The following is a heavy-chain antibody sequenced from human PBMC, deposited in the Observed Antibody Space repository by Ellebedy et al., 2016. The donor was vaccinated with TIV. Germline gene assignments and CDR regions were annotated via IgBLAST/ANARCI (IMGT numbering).Heavy chain of an antibody. J-gene: IGHJ4*02. CDR2: IVVGSANT. CDR3: AADREVAYCGGDCLDY. V-gene: IGHV1-58*01. Sequence: SVKVSXXASGFTFTSSAVQWVRQARGQRLEWIGWIVVGSANTNYAQKFQERVTITRDMSTSTAYMELSSLRSEDTAVYYCAADREVAYCGGDCLDYWGQGTLVTVSS. CDR1: GFTFTSSA. D-gene: IGHD2-21*01.